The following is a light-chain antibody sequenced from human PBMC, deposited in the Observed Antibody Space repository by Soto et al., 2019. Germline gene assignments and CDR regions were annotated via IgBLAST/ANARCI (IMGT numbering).Light chain of an antibody. V-gene: IGKV1-27*01. CDR2: AAS. CDR1: QGISNY. CDR3: KQSYSTPIT. J-gene: IGKJ5*01. Sequence: DIQMTQSPSSLSASVGDRVTIACRASQGISNYLVWYQQKPGKVHKLLIYAASTLQSGVQSRFSGSGSGTDFTLTISSLQPEDFATYYCKQSYSTPITFGQGTRLEIK.